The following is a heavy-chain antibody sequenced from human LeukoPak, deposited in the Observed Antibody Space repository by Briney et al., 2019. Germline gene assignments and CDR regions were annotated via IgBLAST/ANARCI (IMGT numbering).Heavy chain of an antibody. D-gene: IGHD3-10*01. Sequence: GGSLRLSCAASGFRFSDFTMTWVRQAPGKGPEWVSAIGGRGGSTYYADSVGGRFTISRDNSKDMVYLQMNSLRAEDTAVYYCAKAPFRGPNDSHFDYWGQGTLVTVSS. CDR1: GFRFSDFT. CDR2: IGGRGGST. V-gene: IGHV3-23*01. J-gene: IGHJ4*02. CDR3: AKAPFRGPNDSHFDY.